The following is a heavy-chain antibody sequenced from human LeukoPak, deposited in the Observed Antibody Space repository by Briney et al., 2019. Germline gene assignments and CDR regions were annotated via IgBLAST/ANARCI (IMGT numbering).Heavy chain of an antibody. J-gene: IGHJ6*02. Sequence: GGSLRLSCAASGFTFSSSATHWVRQAPGKGLEYVSTISTNEITTYYANSVKGRFTISRDNSKNTLYLQMGGLRAEDMAVYYCARGAPHCSKTSCYSYYYGMDVWGQGTTVTVSS. CDR2: ISTNEITT. D-gene: IGHD2-2*01. CDR3: ARGAPHCSKTSCYSYYYGMDV. CDR1: GFTFSSSA. V-gene: IGHV3-64*01.